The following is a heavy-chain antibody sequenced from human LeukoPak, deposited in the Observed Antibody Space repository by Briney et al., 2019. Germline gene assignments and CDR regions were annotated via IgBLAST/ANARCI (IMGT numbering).Heavy chain of an antibody. J-gene: IGHJ4*02. CDR1: GFTFNTYS. V-gene: IGHV3-7*04. CDR2: IKGDGSDK. D-gene: IGHD3-10*01. CDR3: ARPFGSGTYYQFDL. Sequence: GGSLRLSCAGSGFTFNTYSMNWVRQAPGKGLEWVANIKGDGSDKYYLDSLKGRFTVSRDNAKNSLYLQVNSLRADDTAVYYCARPFGSGTYYQFDLWGQGTLVTVSS.